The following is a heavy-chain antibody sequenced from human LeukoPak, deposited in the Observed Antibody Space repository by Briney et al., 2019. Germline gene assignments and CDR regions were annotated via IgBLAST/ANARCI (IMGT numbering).Heavy chain of an antibody. CDR2: ISGNGGDT. CDR1: GFTFSSYS. CDR3: AKGRTLVGGSTRSYDY. D-gene: IGHD1-26*01. J-gene: IGHJ4*02. V-gene: IGHV3-23*01. Sequence: GGSLRLSCAASGFTFSSYSMSWVRQAPGKGLEWVSVISGNGGDTFYADSVKGRFTISRGNSKHTLYLQMNSLRVEDTAVYYCAKGRTLVGGSTRSYDYWGQGTLVTVSS.